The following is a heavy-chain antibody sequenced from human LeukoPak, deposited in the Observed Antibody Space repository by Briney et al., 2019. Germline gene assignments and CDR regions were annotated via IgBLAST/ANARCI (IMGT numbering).Heavy chain of an antibody. J-gene: IGHJ5*02. Sequence: SETLSLTCAVSGGSISSSNWWRWVRQPPGKGLEWIGEIYHSGSTNYNPSLKSRVTISVDKSKNQFSLKLSSVTAADTAVYYCARDAAYPYCSSTSCYENWFDPWGQGTLVTVSS. V-gene: IGHV4-4*02. CDR3: ARDAAYPYCSSTSCYENWFDP. CDR2: IYHSGST. CDR1: GGSISSSNW. D-gene: IGHD2-2*01.